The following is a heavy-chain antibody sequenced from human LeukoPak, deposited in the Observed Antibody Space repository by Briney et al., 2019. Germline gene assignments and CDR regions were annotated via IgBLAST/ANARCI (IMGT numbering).Heavy chain of an antibody. Sequence: SETLSLTCTVSGGSITSGSYSWSWIRQPAGKGLEWIGRISATGSTYFNPSLESRVTISVDTSKNQFSLKLSSVTAADTAVYYCARSDSGWTQYYFDYWGQGTLVTVSS. D-gene: IGHD6-19*01. CDR3: ARSDSGWTQYYFDY. CDR1: GGSITSGSYS. CDR2: ISATGST. V-gene: IGHV4-61*02. J-gene: IGHJ4*02.